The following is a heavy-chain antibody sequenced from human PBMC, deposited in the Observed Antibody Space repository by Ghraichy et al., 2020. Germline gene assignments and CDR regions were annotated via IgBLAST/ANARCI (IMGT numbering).Heavy chain of an antibody. CDR2: IIPIFGTA. J-gene: IGHJ6*02. V-gene: IGHV1-69*13. D-gene: IGHD2-15*01. CDR1: GGTFSSYA. Sequence: SVKVSCKASGGTFSSYAISWVRQAPGQGLEWMGGIIPIFGTANYAQKFQGRVTITADESTSTAYMELSSLRSEDTAVYYCAREDSGGSRTAREYYYYGMDVWGQGTMVTVSS. CDR3: AREDSGGSRTAREYYYYGMDV.